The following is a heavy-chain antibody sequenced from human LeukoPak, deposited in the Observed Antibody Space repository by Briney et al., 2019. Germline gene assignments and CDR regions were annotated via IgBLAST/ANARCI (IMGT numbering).Heavy chain of an antibody. Sequence: GGSLRLSCAASGFTFSSYSMNWVRQAPGKGLEWVSSISSSSSYIYYADSVKGRFTISRDNAKNSLYLQMNSLRAGDTAVYYCARGQSYYYYMDVWGKGTRSPSP. CDR3: ARGQSYYYYMDV. CDR2: ISSSSSYI. V-gene: IGHV3-21*01. CDR1: GFTFSSYS. J-gene: IGHJ6*03.